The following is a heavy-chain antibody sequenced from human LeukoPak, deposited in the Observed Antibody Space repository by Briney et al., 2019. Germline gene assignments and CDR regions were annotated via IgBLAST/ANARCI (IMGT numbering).Heavy chain of an antibody. D-gene: IGHD5-18*01. CDR2: ISWNSGSI. Sequence: GGSLRLSCAASGFTFDDYAMHWVRQAPGKGLEWVSGISWNSGSIGYADSVKGRFTISRDNAKNSLYLQMNSLRAEDMALYYCAKGEYSYGLSDAFDIWGQGTMVTVSS. CDR1: GFTFDDYA. V-gene: IGHV3-9*03. CDR3: AKGEYSYGLSDAFDI. J-gene: IGHJ3*02.